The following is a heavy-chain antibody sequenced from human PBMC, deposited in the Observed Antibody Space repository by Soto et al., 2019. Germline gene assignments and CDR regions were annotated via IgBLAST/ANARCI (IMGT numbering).Heavy chain of an antibody. D-gene: IGHD1-1*01. Sequence: GASVKVSCKASGYTFTSYGINWVRQAPGQSLEWMGWLNGGTGQTRYSQRFQDRVIITRDTSASTGYMELSSLRSEDTAVYYCARGKGMEENYFYYGLDIWGQGTTVTSP. J-gene: IGHJ6*02. CDR2: LNGGTGQT. CDR3: ARGKGMEENYFYYGLDI. V-gene: IGHV1-3*01. CDR1: GYTFTSYG.